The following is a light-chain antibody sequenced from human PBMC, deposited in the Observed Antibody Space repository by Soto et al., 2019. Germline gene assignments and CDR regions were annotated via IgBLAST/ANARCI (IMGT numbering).Light chain of an antibody. CDR2: DAS. V-gene: IGKV1-5*01. CDR1: QSVSRR. Sequence: DIQMTQSPSTLSASVGDRITITCRASQSVSRRLAWYQQKPGKAPKLLIYDASSLESGVPSRFSGRGSGTEFTLTISSLQPDDCATYYCQQRINWPLTFGGGTKVDIK. CDR3: QQRINWPLT. J-gene: IGKJ4*01.